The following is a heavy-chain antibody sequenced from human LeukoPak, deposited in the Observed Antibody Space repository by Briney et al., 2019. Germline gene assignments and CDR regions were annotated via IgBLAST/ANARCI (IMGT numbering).Heavy chain of an antibody. J-gene: IGHJ6*02. V-gene: IGHV3-74*01. CDR1: GFTFSSYW. CDR3: AKDGPPNLYGMDV. CDR2: INSGGSST. Sequence: GGSLRLSCAASGFTFSSYWMHWVRQAPGKGLVWVSRINSGGSSTYYADSVKGRFTISRDNSKNTLYLQMNSLRAEDTAVYYCAKDGPPNLYGMDVWGQGTTVTVSS.